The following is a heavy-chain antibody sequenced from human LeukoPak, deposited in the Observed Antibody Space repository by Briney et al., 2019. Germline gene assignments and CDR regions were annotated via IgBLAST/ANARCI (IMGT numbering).Heavy chain of an antibody. J-gene: IGHJ6*02. CDR1: GFTFSIYA. Sequence: QAGGSLRLSCAASGFTFSIYAMHWVRHAPGKGLEWVAVISYDGSNKYYADSVKGRFTISRDNSKNTLYLQMNSLRAEDTAVYYCARGSSTSLTSYGMDVWGQGTTVTVSS. CDR3: ARGSSTSLTSYGMDV. V-gene: IGHV3-30-3*01. D-gene: IGHD2-2*01. CDR2: ISYDGSNK.